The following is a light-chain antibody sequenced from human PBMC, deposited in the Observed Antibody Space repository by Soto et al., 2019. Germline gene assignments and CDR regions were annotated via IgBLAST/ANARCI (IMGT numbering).Light chain of an antibody. V-gene: IGKV1-39*01. CDR3: QQTSSAPFT. Sequence: DIQMTQSPYSLSAAVGDRVTIACRASQNINTYLNWYQQKPGKAPKLLIFDAASLQSGVPSRFSGGGSRTDFTLTITSLQPEDFATYDCQQTSSAPFTFGPGTKVDIK. CDR1: QNINTY. CDR2: DAA. J-gene: IGKJ3*01.